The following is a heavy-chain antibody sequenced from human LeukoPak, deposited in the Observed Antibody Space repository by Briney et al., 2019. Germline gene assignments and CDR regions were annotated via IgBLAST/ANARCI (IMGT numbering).Heavy chain of an antibody. V-gene: IGHV1-8*01. CDR2: VHPNSGNT. J-gene: IGHJ5*02. CDR1: GYPYTTWE. CDR3: ARGPRNDP. D-gene: IGHD1-14*01. Sequence: GASVKVSCKTSGYPYTTWEINWVRQAAGQGLEWMGWVHPNSGNTAYAQKFQGRVTMTRDTSISIAYMELSGLRSDDTAVYFCARGPRNDPWGQGTLVTVSS.